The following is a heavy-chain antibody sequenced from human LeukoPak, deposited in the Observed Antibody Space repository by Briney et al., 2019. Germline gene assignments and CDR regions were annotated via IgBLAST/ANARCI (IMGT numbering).Heavy chain of an antibody. CDR1: GFTFTLYV. V-gene: IGHV3-23*01. CDR3: ARVMATI. CDR2: ITGSGGST. Sequence: GGSLRLSCAASGFTFTLYVMSWVRQAPGKGLEWVSSITGSGGSTYYADSVKGRFTISRDNSKNTLYLQLSSLRAEDTAVYYCARVMATIRGQGTLVTVSS. J-gene: IGHJ4*02. D-gene: IGHD5-24*01.